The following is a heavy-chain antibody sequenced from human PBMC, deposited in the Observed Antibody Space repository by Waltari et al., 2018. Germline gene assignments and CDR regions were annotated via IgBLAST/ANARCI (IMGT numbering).Heavy chain of an antibody. V-gene: IGHV4-34*01. D-gene: IGHD3-10*01. CDR3: AREAYYYGSGSPGY. CDR1: GGSFSGYY. Sequence: QVQLQQWGAGLLKPSETLSLTCAVYGGSFSGYYWSWIRQPPGQGLEWIGEINHSGSTNYNPSLKSRVTIAVDTSKNQFSLKLSSVTAADTAVYYCAREAYYYGSGSPGYWGQGTLVTVSS. J-gene: IGHJ4*02. CDR2: INHSGST.